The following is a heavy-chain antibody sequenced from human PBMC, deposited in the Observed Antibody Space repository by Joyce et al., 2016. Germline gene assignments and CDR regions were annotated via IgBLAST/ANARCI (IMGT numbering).Heavy chain of an antibody. CDR3: TRYAVRGTLSPFFDY. V-gene: IGHV5-51*01. J-gene: IGHJ4*02. D-gene: IGHD3-16*01. CDR2: INPEDADT. CDR1: GYNFTSYW. Sequence: EVQLVQSGGEVKKPGESLKTSCKGVGYNFTSYWLGWGRQMPGKGLELMRIINPEDADTRDSPSFQGQVNISGDSSIKTAHLRWGSLRASDTAIYYCTRYAVRGTLSPFFDYWGQGSLVTVSS.